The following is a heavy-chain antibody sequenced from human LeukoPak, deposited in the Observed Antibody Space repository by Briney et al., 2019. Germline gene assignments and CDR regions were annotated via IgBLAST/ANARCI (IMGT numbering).Heavy chain of an antibody. V-gene: IGHV1-18*01. Sequence: ASVKVSSKASGYTFTSYGISWVRQAPGQGLEWMGWISAYNGNTNYAQKLQGRVTMTTDTSTSTAYMELRSLRSDDTAVYYCARVRRGYGWFDPWGQGTLVTVSS. CDR2: ISAYNGNT. CDR3: ARVRRGYGWFDP. D-gene: IGHD1-1*01. J-gene: IGHJ5*02. CDR1: GYTFTSYG.